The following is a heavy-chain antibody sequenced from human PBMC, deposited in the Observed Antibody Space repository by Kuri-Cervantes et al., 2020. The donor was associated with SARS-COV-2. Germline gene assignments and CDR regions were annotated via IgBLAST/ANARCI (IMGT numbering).Heavy chain of an antibody. V-gene: IGHV4-39*01. CDR1: GGSISSSSYY. D-gene: IGHD6-6*01. CDR3: ARPSIAARADAFDI. CDR2: IYYSGST. Sequence: ESLKISCTVSGGSISSSSYYWGWLRQPPGKGLEWIGSIYYSGSTYYNPSLKSRVTISVDTSKNQFSLKLSSVTAADTAVYYCARPSIAARADAFDIWGQGTMVTVSS. J-gene: IGHJ3*02.